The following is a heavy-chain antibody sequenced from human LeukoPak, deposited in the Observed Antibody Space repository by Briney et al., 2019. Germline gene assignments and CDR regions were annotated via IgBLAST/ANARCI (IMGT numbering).Heavy chain of an antibody. CDR1: GGSFSGYY. Sequence: SETLSLTCALYGGSFSGYYWSWIRQPPGKGLEWIGEINHSGSTNYNPSLKSRVTISVDTSKNQFSLKLSSVTAADTAVYYCAHVTLYYYYYIDVWGKGTTVTVSS. CDR3: AHVTLYYYYYIDV. V-gene: IGHV4-34*01. J-gene: IGHJ6*03. D-gene: IGHD4-11*01. CDR2: INHSGST.